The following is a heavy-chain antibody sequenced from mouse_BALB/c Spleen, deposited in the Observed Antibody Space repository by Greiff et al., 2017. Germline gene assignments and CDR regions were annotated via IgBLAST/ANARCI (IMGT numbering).Heavy chain of an antibody. Sequence: QVQLKESGAELAKPGASVKMSCKASGYTFTSYWMHWVKQRPGQGLEWIGYINPSTGYTEYNQKFKDKATLTADKSSSTAYMQLSSLTSEDSAVYYCARWGLDGYPMDYWGQGTSVTVSS. CDR1: GYTFTSYW. CDR2: INPSTGYT. CDR3: ARWGLDGYPMDY. D-gene: IGHD2-3*01. J-gene: IGHJ4*01. V-gene: IGHV1-7*01.